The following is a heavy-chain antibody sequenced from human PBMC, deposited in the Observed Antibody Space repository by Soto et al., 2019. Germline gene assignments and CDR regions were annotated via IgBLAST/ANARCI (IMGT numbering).Heavy chain of an antibody. D-gene: IGHD6-19*01. J-gene: IGHJ4*02. Sequence: QVQLQQWGAGLLKPSETLSLTCAVYGGSFSGYYWSWIRQPPGKGLEWIGEINHSGSTTYNPSLKSRVTVSVDTSKNQFSLKLSSVTAADTAVYYCASIAVAGGDYWGQGTLVTVSS. CDR3: ASIAVAGGDY. CDR2: INHSGST. CDR1: GGSFSGYY. V-gene: IGHV4-34*01.